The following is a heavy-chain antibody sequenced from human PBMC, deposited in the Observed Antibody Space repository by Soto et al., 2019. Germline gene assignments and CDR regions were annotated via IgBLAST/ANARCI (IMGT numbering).Heavy chain of an antibody. CDR1: GFTFSAYY. CDR2: ISSSGSAI. CDR3: ARACCNEQNWFDP. D-gene: IGHD6-13*01. J-gene: IGHJ5*02. Sequence: GGSLRLSCAASGFTFSAYYMSLIRQAPGKGLEWVSYISSSGSAIYYADSVKGRFTISRDNAKNSLYLQMNSLRVEDTAVYYCARACCNEQNWFDPWGQGTRSPSPQ. V-gene: IGHV3-11*04.